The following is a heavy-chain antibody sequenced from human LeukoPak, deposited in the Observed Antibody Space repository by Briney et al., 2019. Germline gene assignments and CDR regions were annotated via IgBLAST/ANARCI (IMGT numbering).Heavy chain of an antibody. J-gene: IGHJ5*02. CDR1: GGSISSGGYY. D-gene: IGHD5-24*01. CDR2: IYYSGST. CDR3: ALKMATIQDPGNWFDP. V-gene: IGHV4-31*03. Sequence: SETLSLTCTVSGGSISSGGYYWSWIRQHPGKGLEWIGYIYYSGSTYYNPSLKSRVTISVDTSKNQFSLKLSSVTAADTAVYYCALKMATIQDPGNWFDPWGQGTLVTVSS.